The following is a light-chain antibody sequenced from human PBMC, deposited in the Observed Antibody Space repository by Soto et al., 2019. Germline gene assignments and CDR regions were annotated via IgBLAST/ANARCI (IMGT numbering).Light chain of an antibody. J-gene: IGLJ2*01. CDR1: NNDVGNYNY. CDR3: CSYANTYTL. V-gene: IGLV2-11*01. Sequence: QSALTQPRSVSGSPGQSVAISCTGTNNDVGNYNYLSWYRQHPGKAPKILIFGVSQRPSGVPDRFSGTKSGNTATLTISRLQADDEAVYYCCSYANTYTLFGGGTKLTVL. CDR2: GVS.